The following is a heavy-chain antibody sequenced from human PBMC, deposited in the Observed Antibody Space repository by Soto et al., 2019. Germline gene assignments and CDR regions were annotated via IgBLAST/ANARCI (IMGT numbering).Heavy chain of an antibody. CDR2: ISGSGGST. D-gene: IGHD2-15*01. V-gene: IGHV3-23*01. CDR3: AKRCPSEYCSGGSCYKASKYYFDY. J-gene: IGHJ4*02. Sequence: EVQLLESGGGLVQPGGSLRLSCAASGFTFSSYAMSWVRQAPGKGLEWVSAISGSGGSTYYADSVKGRFTISRDNSKNTLYLQMNSLRAEDTAVYYCAKRCPSEYCSGGSCYKASKYYFDYWGQGTLVTVSS. CDR1: GFTFSSYA.